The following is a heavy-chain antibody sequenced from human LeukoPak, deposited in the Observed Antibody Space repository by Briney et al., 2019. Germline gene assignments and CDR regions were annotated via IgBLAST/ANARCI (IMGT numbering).Heavy chain of an antibody. V-gene: IGHV3-66*01. D-gene: IGHD3-22*01. CDR2: IYSGGST. CDR1: GFTVSSNY. CDR3: ARDYDSSGYEIFDY. J-gene: IGHJ4*02. Sequence: PGGSLRLSCAASGFTVSSNYMSWVRQAPGKGLEWVSVIYSGGSTYYADSVKGRFTISRDNSKNTLYLQMNSLRAEDTAVYYCARDYDSSGYEIFDYWGQGTLVTVSS.